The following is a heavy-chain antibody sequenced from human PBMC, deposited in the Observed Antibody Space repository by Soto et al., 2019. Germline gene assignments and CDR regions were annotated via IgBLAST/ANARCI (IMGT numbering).Heavy chain of an antibody. CDR3: ARGGVDVVATSAFDY. CDR2: INPILGTP. V-gene: IGHV1-69*13. CDR1: GATYSTSA. D-gene: IGHD5-12*01. Sequence: SVKVSCKASGATYSTSAISWVRQAPGQGLEWMGGINPILGTPDYAHKFQGRVTITADESTSTVYMELGSLRSEDAALYFCARGGVDVVATSAFDYWGQGTLVTVSS. J-gene: IGHJ4*02.